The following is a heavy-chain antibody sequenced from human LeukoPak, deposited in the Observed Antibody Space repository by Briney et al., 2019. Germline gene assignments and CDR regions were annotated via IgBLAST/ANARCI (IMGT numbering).Heavy chain of an antibody. CDR3: ARTRRSDFWSGYYYYFDY. Sequence: GGSLRLSCAASGFTFSSYWMSWVRQAPGKGLEWVANIKQDGSEKYYVDSVKGRITISRDNAKNSLYLQMNSLRAEDTAVYYCARTRRSDFWSGYYYYFDYWGQGTLVTVSS. CDR1: GFTFSSYW. D-gene: IGHD3-3*01. V-gene: IGHV3-7*03. J-gene: IGHJ4*02. CDR2: IKQDGSEK.